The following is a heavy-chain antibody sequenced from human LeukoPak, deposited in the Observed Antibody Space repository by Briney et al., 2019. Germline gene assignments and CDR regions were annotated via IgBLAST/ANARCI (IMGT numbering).Heavy chain of an antibody. J-gene: IGHJ6*02. D-gene: IGHD4-17*01. CDR2: ISGSGGNT. V-gene: IGHV3-23*01. Sequence: GGSLRLSCAAPGFTFSSYAMSWVRQAPGKGLEWVSGISGSGGNTDYADSVKGRFTISRDNSKNTLYLQMTSLRAEDTAVYYCAKHQPPGDYSEGYYGLDVWGQGTTVTVSS. CDR3: AKHQPPGDYSEGYYGLDV. CDR1: GFTFSSYA.